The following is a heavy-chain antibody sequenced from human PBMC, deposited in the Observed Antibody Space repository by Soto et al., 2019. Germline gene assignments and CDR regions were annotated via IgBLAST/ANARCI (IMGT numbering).Heavy chain of an antibody. J-gene: IGHJ4*02. CDR1: GGSISSSSYY. Sequence: QLQLQESGPGLVKPSETLSLTCTVSGGSISSSSYYWGWIRQPPGKGLEWIGSIYYSGSTYYNPSLKSRVTISVDTSKNQFSLKLSSVTAADTAVYYCARQNSGYDLTPADFDYWGQGTLVTVSS. CDR3: ARQNSGYDLTPADFDY. D-gene: IGHD5-12*01. V-gene: IGHV4-39*01. CDR2: IYYSGST.